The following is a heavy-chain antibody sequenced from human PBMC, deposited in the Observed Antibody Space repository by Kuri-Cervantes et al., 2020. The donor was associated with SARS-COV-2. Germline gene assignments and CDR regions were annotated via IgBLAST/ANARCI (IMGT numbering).Heavy chain of an antibody. CDR1: GGTFSSCA. CDR2: IIPILGTA. Sequence: SVKVSCKASGGTFSSCAISWVRQAPGQGLEWMGRIIPILGTANYAQKFQGRVTITADKSTSTAYMELRSLRSDDTAVYYCASRVREDYGEDYWGQGTLVTVSS. J-gene: IGHJ4*02. CDR3: ASRVREDYGEDY. D-gene: IGHD4-17*01. V-gene: IGHV1-69*04.